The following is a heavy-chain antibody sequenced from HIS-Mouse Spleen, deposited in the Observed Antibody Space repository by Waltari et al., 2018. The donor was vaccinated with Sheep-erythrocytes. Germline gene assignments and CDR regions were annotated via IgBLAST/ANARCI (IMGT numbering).Heavy chain of an antibody. Sequence: QLQLQESGPGLVKPSETLSLTCTVSGGSISSSSYYWGWIRQPPGKGLEWIGSIYYSGSTSYNPSLKRRVTIAVDTSKNQFSLKLSSVTAADTAVYYCARDEGTYYDFWSGYPPSYYFDYWGQGTLVTVSS. CDR2: IYYSGST. CDR3: ARDEGTYYDFWSGYPPSYYFDY. CDR1: GGSISSSSYY. J-gene: IGHJ4*02. V-gene: IGHV4-39*07. D-gene: IGHD3-3*01.